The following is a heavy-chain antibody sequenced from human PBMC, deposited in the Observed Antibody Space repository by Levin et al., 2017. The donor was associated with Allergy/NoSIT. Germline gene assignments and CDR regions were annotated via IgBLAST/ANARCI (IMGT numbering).Heavy chain of an antibody. D-gene: IGHD1-26*01. V-gene: IGHV3-74*01. Sequence: PGGSLRLSCAASGFTFSSYWMHWVRQAPGKGLVWVSRINTDGSTTNYADSVKGRFTISRDNAKNTLYLQMNSLRAEDTAVYYCARARIVGATSGGDYWGQGTLVTVSS. CDR2: INTDGSTT. CDR1: GFTFSSYW. J-gene: IGHJ4*02. CDR3: ARARIVGATSGGDY.